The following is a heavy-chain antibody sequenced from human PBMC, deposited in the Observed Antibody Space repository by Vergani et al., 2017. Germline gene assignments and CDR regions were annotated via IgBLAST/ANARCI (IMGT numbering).Heavy chain of an antibody. CDR3: AKDNYGDYPHYFDY. V-gene: IGHV3-30*18. J-gene: IGHJ4*02. D-gene: IGHD4-17*01. CDR1: GFTFSSYG. CDR2: ISYDGSNK. Sequence: QVQLVESGGGVVQPGRSLRLSCAASGFTFSSYGMHWVRQAPGKGLEWVAVISYDGSNKYYADSVKGRFTISRDNSKNTLYLQMNSLRAEDTALYYCAKDNYGDYPHYFDYWGQGTLVTVSS.